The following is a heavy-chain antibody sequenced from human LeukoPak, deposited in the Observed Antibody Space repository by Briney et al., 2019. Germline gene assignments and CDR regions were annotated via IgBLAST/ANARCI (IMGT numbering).Heavy chain of an antibody. V-gene: IGHV4-30-2*01. J-gene: IGHJ3*02. Sequence: PSETLSFTCTVSGGSISSGGYYWSWIRQPPGKGLEWIGYIYHSGSTYYNPSLKSRVTISVDRSKNQFSLKLSSVTAADTAVYYCARDSRRGNRAFDIWGQGTMVTVSS. CDR1: GGSISSGGYY. D-gene: IGHD2/OR15-2a*01. CDR2: IYHSGST. CDR3: ARDSRRGNRAFDI.